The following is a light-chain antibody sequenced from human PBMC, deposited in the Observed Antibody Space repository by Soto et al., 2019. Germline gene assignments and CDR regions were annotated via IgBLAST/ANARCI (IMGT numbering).Light chain of an antibody. V-gene: IGLV2-14*03. CDR3: SSYTTINTVVV. CDR2: DVT. J-gene: IGLJ2*01. Sequence: QPASVSGSPGQSITISCTGTTSDIGAYNYVSWYQHHPGKAPKLLIYDVTDRPSGVSDRFSGSKSGNTASLTISGLLAEDEADYFCSSYTTINTVVVFGGGTKVTVL. CDR1: TSDIGAYNY.